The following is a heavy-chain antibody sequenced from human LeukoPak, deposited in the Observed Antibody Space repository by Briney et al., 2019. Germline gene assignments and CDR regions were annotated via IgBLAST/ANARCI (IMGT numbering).Heavy chain of an antibody. CDR2: INPNSGGT. D-gene: IGHD5-12*01. CDR3: ASIRGYGGGDAFDI. V-gene: IGHV1-2*02. CDR1: GYTFTGYY. Sequence: ASVKVSCKASGYTFTGYYMHWVRQAPGQGLEWMGWINPNSGGTNYAQKFQGRVTMTRDTSISTAYMELSRLRSDDTAVYYCASIRGYGGGDAFDIWGQGTMVTVSS. J-gene: IGHJ3*02.